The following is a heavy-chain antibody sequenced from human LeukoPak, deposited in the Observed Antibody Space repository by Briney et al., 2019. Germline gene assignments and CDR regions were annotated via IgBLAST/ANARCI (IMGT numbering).Heavy chain of an antibody. J-gene: IGHJ6*02. Sequence: GGSLRLSCVASGFTFSDSWMSWVRQAPGKGLEWVADIKQDGSEKDYVDSVRGRFTISRDNAKDSLYLQMNSLRAEDTCGYYCATYTNWVAGDVWGQGTTVSVSS. CDR3: ATYTNWVAGDV. CDR2: IKQDGSEK. D-gene: IGHD1-1*01. V-gene: IGHV3-7*01. CDR1: GFTFSDSW.